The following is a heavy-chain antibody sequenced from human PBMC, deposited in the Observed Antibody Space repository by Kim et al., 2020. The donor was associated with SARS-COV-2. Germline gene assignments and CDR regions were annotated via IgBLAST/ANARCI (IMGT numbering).Heavy chain of an antibody. V-gene: IGHV5-10-1*01. CDR3: ARPKGQRDCYYGMDV. Sequence: GESLKISCKGSGYSFTSYWISWVRQMPGKGLEWMGRIDPSDSYTNYSPSFQGHVTISADKSISTAYLQWSSLKASDTAMYYCARPKGQRDCYYGMDVWGQGTTVTVSS. CDR2: IDPSDSYT. J-gene: IGHJ6*02. CDR1: GYSFTSYW.